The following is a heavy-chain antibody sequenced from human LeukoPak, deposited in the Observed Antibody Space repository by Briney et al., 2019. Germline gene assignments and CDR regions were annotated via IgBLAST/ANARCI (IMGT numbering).Heavy chain of an antibody. V-gene: IGHV1-69*10. CDR1: RGIFTNYA. CDR2: IIPILGTA. J-gene: IGHJ3*02. D-gene: IGHD3-22*01. CDR3: ATVLGLDSSGYTGAFDI. Sequence: GASVKVSCKASRGIFTNYAISWMRQAPGQGLEWMGGIIPILGTAIYAQKFQGRVTMTEDTSTDTAYMELSSLRSEDTAVYYCATVLGLDSSGYTGAFDIWGQGTMVTVSS.